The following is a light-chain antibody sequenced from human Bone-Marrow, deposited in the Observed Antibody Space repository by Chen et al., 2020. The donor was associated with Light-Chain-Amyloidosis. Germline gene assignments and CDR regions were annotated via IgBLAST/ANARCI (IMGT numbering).Light chain of an antibody. J-gene: IGLJ1*01. CDR3: MIWPSYA. Sequence: PVLTQPPYSSASLGESARLTCTLPTDINVATYTIYWYQQKAGSPPRYLLYYYSDSDKGQGSGVPSRFSGAKDASANAGVLLISGLQSDDEADYYCMIWPSYAFGSGTQVTVL. CDR1: TDINVATYT. CDR2: YYSDSDK. V-gene: IGLV5-37*01.